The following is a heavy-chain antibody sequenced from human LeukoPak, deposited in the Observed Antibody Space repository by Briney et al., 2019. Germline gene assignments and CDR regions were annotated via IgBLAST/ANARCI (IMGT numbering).Heavy chain of an antibody. CDR3: ARVNSGWFGDAFDI. D-gene: IGHD6-19*01. Sequence: ASVKVSCKASGYTFTSYGISWERQAPGQGLEWMGWISAYNGNTNYAQKLQGRVTMTTDTSTSTAYVELRSLRSDDTALYYCARVNSGWFGDAFDIWGQGTMVTVSS. V-gene: IGHV1-18*01. CDR1: GYTFTSYG. J-gene: IGHJ3*02. CDR2: ISAYNGNT.